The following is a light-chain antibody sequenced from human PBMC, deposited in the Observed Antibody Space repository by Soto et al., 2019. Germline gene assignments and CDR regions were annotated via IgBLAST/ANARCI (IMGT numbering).Light chain of an antibody. J-gene: IGLJ1*01. CDR1: SSDVGGYNY. Sequence: QSALTQPPSASGSPGQSVTISCTGTSSDVGGYNYVYWYQQHPGKAPKLMIYEVSKRPSGVPDRVSGSKSGNTASLTVPGLQAEDEADYYCSSYAGSNPSYVFGTGTKLTVL. CDR3: SSYAGSNPSYV. V-gene: IGLV2-8*01. CDR2: EVS.